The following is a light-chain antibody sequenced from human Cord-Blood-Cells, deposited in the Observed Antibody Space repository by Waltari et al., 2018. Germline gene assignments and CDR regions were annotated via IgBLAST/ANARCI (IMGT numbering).Light chain of an antibody. V-gene: IGKV1-39*01. CDR3: QQSYSTPLT. Sequence: DIQVDQAPSSLSASVRDKSTITCRASQGISSYLNWYQQKPGKAPKLLIYAASSLQSGVPSRFSGSGSGTDFTLTISSLQPEDFATYYCQQSYSTPLTFGPGTKVEIK. CDR1: QGISSY. J-gene: IGKJ3*01. CDR2: AAS.